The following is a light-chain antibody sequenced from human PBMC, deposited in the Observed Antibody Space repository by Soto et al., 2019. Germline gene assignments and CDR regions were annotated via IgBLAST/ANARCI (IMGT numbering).Light chain of an antibody. CDR1: SSDVGGYNY. V-gene: IGLV2-8*01. J-gene: IGLJ2*01. CDR3: SSYARV. CDR2: EVS. Sequence: QSVLTQPPSASGSPGQSVTISCTGTSSDVGGYNYVSWYQQHPGIAPKLMIYEVSKRPSGVPDRFSGSKSGNTASLTVSGLQAEDEADYYCSSYARVFGGGTKLTVL.